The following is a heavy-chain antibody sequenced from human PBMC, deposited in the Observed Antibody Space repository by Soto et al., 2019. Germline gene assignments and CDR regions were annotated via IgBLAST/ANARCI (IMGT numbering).Heavy chain of an antibody. CDR3: AGRCDGTNCLAHFDY. V-gene: IGHV1-69*06. CDR1: RGTFNNYV. CDR2: IIPIFGTP. J-gene: IGHJ4*02. Sequence: SVKVSCKASRGTFNNYVINWVRQAPGQGLEWMAGIIPIFGTPNYAQKFQGRVTITADKSTSTAYMELNSLRSEDTAVYYCAGRCDGTNCLAHFDYWGQGTLVTVSS. D-gene: IGHD2-2*01.